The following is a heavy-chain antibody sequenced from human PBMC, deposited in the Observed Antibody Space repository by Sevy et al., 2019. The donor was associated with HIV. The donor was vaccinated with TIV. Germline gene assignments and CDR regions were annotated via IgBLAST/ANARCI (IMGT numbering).Heavy chain of an antibody. CDR3: ARADLQWWLGHS. CDR1: GYTFTSYG. V-gene: IGHV1-18*01. Sequence: ASVKVSCKTSGYTFTSYGISWVRQAPGQGLEWMGWINTNNGHTNYAQKFQGRVTLTTDTSTTAYMELRSLGSDDTAVYYCARADLQWWLGHSWGQGTLVTVSS. J-gene: IGHJ4*02. D-gene: IGHD2-15*01. CDR2: INTNNGHT.